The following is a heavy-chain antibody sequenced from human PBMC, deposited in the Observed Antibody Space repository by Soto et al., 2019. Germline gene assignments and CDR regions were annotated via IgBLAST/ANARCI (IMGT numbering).Heavy chain of an antibody. CDR3: AKVSRTLQYFDY. V-gene: IGHV3-30*18. Sequence: GSLRLSCAASGFTFSSYGMHWVRQAPGKGLEWVAVISYDGSSKYYADSVKGRLTISRDNSKNTLYLQMNSLRAADTAVYYCAKVSRTLQYFDYWGQGTLVTVSS. J-gene: IGHJ4*02. CDR2: ISYDGSSK. CDR1: GFTFSSYG. D-gene: IGHD4-4*01.